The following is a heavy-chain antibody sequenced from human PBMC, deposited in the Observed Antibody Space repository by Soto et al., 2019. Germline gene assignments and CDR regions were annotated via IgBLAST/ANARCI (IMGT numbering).Heavy chain of an antibody. D-gene: IGHD2-2*01. CDR2: VSKSDYT. Sequence: GGSLRLSCTVSGFPFNNYGINWVRQAPGKGLEWVSSVSKSDYTYYSDSVKGRFTISRDNAKNSVSLQMNTLRVEDTAVYYCAREDSPIIPAVSDFWGQGTLVTVSS. J-gene: IGHJ4*02. CDR3: AREDSPIIPAVSDF. CDR1: GFPFNNYG. V-gene: IGHV3-21*01.